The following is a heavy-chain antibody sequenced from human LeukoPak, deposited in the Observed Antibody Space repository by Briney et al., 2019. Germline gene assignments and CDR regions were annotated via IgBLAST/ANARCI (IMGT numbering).Heavy chain of an antibody. Sequence: GGSLRLSCAASGFTFSSYSMNWVRQAPGKGLEWVSSISSSSSYIYYADSVKGRFTISRDNAKNSLYLQMSSLRAEDTAVYYCARWAAAAAFDIWGQGTMVTVSS. J-gene: IGHJ3*02. V-gene: IGHV3-21*01. CDR2: ISSSSSYI. D-gene: IGHD6-13*01. CDR1: GFTFSSYS. CDR3: ARWAAAAAFDI.